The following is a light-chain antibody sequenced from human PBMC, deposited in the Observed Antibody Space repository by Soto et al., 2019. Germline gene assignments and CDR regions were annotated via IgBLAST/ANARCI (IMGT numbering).Light chain of an antibody. Sequence: QSVLTQPPSVSGAPGQRVTISCTGSSSNIGAGYDVHWYQRLPGTAPKVLIYGNNNRPSGVPDRFSGSKSGTSASLAITGLQAEDEAYYYCQSYDSSLSGSYVFGTGTKLTVL. CDR1: SSNIGAGYD. CDR3: QSYDSSLSGSYV. J-gene: IGLJ1*01. CDR2: GNN. V-gene: IGLV1-40*01.